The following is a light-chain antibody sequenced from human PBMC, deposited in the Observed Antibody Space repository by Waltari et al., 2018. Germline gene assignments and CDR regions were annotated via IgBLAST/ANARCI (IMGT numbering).Light chain of an antibody. CDR1: QSVLYSSNNKNY. V-gene: IGKV4-1*01. Sequence: DIVMTQSPDSLAVSLGERATINCKSRQSVLYSSNNKNYLAWYQQKPGQTPKLLIYWASTRESGVPDRFSGSGSGTDFTLTISSLQAEDVAVYYCQQYYSTPPTFGQGTKVEIK. CDR3: QQYYSTPPT. J-gene: IGKJ1*01. CDR2: WAS.